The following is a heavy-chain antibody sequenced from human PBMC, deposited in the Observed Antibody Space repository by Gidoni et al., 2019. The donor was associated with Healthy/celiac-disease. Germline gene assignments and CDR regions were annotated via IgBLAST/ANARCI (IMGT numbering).Heavy chain of an antibody. J-gene: IGHJ1*01. CDR2: ISGSGGST. D-gene: IGHD6-19*01. CDR3: AKGDSSGWYHQH. CDR1: GFTFSSYA. Sequence: EVQLLESGGGLVKPGGSLRLPCAASGFTFSSYALSRVRQAPGKGLEWVSAISGSGGSTYYADSVKGRFTISRDNSKNTLYLQMNSLRAEDTAVYYCAKGDSSGWYHQHWGQGTLVTVSS. V-gene: IGHV3-23*01.